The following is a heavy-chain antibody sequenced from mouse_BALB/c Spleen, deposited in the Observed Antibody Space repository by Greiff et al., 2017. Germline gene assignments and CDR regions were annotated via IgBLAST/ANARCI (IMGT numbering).Heavy chain of an antibody. CDR3: ARGSYGNAMDY. D-gene: IGHD1-1*01. J-gene: IGHJ4*01. CDR1: GFTFSSFG. CDR2: ISSGSSTI. Sequence: EVNLVESGGGLVQPGGSRKLSCAASGFTFSSFGMHWVRQAPEKGLEWVAYISSGSSTIYYADTVKGRFTISRDNPKNTLFLQMTSLRSEDTAMYYCARGSYGNAMDYWGQGTSVTVSS. V-gene: IGHV5-17*02.